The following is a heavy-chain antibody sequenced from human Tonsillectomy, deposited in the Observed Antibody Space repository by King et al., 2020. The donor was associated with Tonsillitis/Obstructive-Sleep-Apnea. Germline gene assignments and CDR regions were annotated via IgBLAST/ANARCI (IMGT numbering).Heavy chain of an antibody. V-gene: IGHV5-51*01. CDR2: VFPDDSNT. Sequence: QLVQSGAEVKEPGESLKISCKGSGYSFIKYWIGWGRQMPGKGLEGMGIVFPDDSNTRYSPSFQGQVTISVDKAINTAFLQWSSLKASDTAIYYCAREYYGGPDYWGQGTLVTVSS. CDR3: AREYYGGPDY. CDR1: GYSFIKYW. D-gene: IGHD4-23*01. J-gene: IGHJ4*02.